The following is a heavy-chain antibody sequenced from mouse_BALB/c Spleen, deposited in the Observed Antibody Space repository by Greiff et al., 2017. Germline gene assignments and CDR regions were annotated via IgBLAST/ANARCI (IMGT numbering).Heavy chain of an antibody. Sequence: QVHVKQSGAELAKPGASVKMSCKASGYTFTSYWMHWVKQRPGQGLEWIGYINPSTGYTEYNQKFKDKATLTADKSSSTAYMQLSSLTSEDSAVYYCARYGYNYAMDYWGQGTSVTVSS. CDR3: ARYGYNYAMDY. V-gene: IGHV1-7*01. J-gene: IGHJ4*01. CDR2: INPSTGYT. CDR1: GYTFTSYW. D-gene: IGHD1-2*01.